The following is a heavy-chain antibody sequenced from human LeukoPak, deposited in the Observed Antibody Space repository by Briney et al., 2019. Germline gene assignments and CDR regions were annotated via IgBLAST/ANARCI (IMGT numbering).Heavy chain of an antibody. Sequence: SQTLSLTCAISGDSVSSNSAAWNWIRQSTSRGLEWLGRTYYRSKWYNDYAVSVKSRITINADTSKNQVSLQLNSVTPEDTAVYYCSRDQGMVTPWGQGTLVTVSS. V-gene: IGHV6-1*01. CDR2: TYYRSKWYN. CDR1: GDSVSSNSAA. D-gene: IGHD5-18*01. J-gene: IGHJ5*02. CDR3: SRDQGMVTP.